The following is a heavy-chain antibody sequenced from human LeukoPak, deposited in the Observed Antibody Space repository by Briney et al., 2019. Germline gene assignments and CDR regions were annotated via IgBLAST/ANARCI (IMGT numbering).Heavy chain of an antibody. D-gene: IGHD1-26*01. V-gene: IGHV3-7*01. Sequence: GGSLSLSCAASGFTFSTHWLSWVRQAPGKGREWVANIKQDGREKYYMDSVKGRFTISRDNAKNALYLQMSSLRAEDTAMYYCVRESGGTYGYDYWGQGILVTVSS. CDR2: IKQDGREK. CDR1: GFTFSTHW. J-gene: IGHJ4*02. CDR3: VRESGGTYGYDY.